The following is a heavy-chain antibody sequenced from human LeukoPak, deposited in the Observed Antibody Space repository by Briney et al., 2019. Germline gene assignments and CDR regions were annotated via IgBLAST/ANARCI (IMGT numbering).Heavy chain of an antibody. CDR1: GFTFSSYA. CDR3: ATEVTVTAYFVFDY. J-gene: IGHJ4*02. CDR2: ISYDGSNK. D-gene: IGHD4-17*01. Sequence: GRSLRLSCAAYGFTFSSYAMHWVRQAPGKGLEWVAVISYDGSNKYYADSVKGRFTISRDNSKNTLYLQMNSLRAEDTAVYYCATEVTVTAYFVFDYWGQGTLVTVSS. V-gene: IGHV3-30-3*01.